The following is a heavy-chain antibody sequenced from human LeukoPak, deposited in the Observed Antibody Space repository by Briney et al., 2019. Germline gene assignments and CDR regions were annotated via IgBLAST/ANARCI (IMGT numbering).Heavy chain of an antibody. CDR3: ARAHGPGYSCGFDY. CDR1: GGSISSGGYS. CDR2: IYHSGST. Sequence: SQTLSLTCAVSGGSISSGGYSWSWIRQPPGKGLEWIGYIYHSGSTYYNPSLKSRVTISVDRSKNQFSLKLSSVTAADTAVYYCARAHGPGYSCGFDYWGQGTLVTVSS. V-gene: IGHV4-30-2*01. J-gene: IGHJ4*02. D-gene: IGHD5-18*01.